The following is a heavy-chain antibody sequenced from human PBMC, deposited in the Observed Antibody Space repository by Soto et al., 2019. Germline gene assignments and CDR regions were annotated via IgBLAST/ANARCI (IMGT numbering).Heavy chain of an antibody. J-gene: IGHJ6*02. D-gene: IGHD3-3*01. CDR3: ARDLITIFGVVIAPPRGGMDV. CDR2: IIPIFGTA. CDR1: GGTLSSYA. Sequence: SVKVSCKASGGTLSSYAISWVRQAPGQGLEWMGGIIPIFGTANYAQKFQGRVTITADESTSTAYMELSSLRSEDTAVYYCARDLITIFGVVIAPPRGGMDVWGQGTTVTVSS. V-gene: IGHV1-69*13.